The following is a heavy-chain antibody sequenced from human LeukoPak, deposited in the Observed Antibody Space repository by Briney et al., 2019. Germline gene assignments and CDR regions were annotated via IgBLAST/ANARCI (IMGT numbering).Heavy chain of an antibody. Sequence: GRSLRLSCAASGFTFSSYGMHWVRQAPGKGLVWVSRINSDGSSTSYADSVKGRFTISRDNAKNTLYLQMNSLRAEDTAVYYCARDRLDYYGSGSYRAESDYWGQGTLVTVSS. CDR2: INSDGSST. D-gene: IGHD3-10*01. CDR1: GFTFSSYG. V-gene: IGHV3-74*01. J-gene: IGHJ4*02. CDR3: ARDRLDYYGSGSYRAESDY.